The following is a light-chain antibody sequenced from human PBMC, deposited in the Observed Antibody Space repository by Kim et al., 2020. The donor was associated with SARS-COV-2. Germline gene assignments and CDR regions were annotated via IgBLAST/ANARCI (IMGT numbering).Light chain of an antibody. CDR1: RLGDKY. V-gene: IGLV3-1*01. CDR2: QDT. J-gene: IGLJ2*01. CDR3: QVWDSTTTV. Sequence: SYELTQPPSVSVSPGQTASITCSGDRLGDKYACWYQQKPGQSPAVVVYQDTKWPSGIPERFSGSNSGNTATLTISGTQAMDEADYYCQVWDSTTTVFGGG.